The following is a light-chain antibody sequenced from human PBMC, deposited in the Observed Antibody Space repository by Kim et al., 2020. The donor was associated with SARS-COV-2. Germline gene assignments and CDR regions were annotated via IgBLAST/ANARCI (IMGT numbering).Light chain of an antibody. CDR3: SSYAGSNNWV. CDR1: GSDVGGNNY. Sequence: GQSVTISCTGTGSDVGGNNYVSWYQQPPGKAPKFMIYEVSRPPSGVPDRFSGSTSGSTASLTVSGLPAEDEADYYCSSYAGSNNWVFGGGTQLTVL. CDR2: EVS. J-gene: IGLJ3*02. V-gene: IGLV2-8*01.